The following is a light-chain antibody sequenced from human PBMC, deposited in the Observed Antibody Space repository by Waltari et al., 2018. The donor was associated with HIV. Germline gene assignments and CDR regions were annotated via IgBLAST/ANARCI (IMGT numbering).Light chain of an antibody. V-gene: IGKV1-39*01. CDR2: GAS. CDR1: QSIRNY. CDR3: QQGYRSPPT. J-gene: IGKJ4*01. Sequence: DIQMTQSPSSLSASVGDRVTITCRASQSIRNYLNWYQQKQGTAPKLLIYGASSLQAAAPWRISGSGAATDTTISISSLQPEDSANYYRQQGYRSPPTFGGGTRVEIK.